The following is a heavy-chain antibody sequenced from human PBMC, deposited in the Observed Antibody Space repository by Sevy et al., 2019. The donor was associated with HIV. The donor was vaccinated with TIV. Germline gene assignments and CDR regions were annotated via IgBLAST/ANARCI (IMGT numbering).Heavy chain of an antibody. CDR1: GFTFSSNW. CDR3: ARDAFVLVTTGGKKDGYFQH. Sequence: GESLKISCAASGFTFSSNWMHWVRQAPGKGLVWVSRINSDGSSTNYADSVKGRFTISRDNAKNTLYLQMNSLRAEDTAVYYCARDAFVLVTTGGKKDGYFQHWGQGALVTVS. D-gene: IGHD4-17*01. CDR2: INSDGSST. J-gene: IGHJ1*01. V-gene: IGHV3-74*01.